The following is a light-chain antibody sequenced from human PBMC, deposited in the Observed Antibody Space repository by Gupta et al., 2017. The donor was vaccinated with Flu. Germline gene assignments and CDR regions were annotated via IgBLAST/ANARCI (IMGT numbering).Light chain of an antibody. J-gene: IGLJ3*02. CDR1: SSDVGGYNY. Sequence: QSALTQPASVSGSPGQSITISCTGTSSDVGGYNYVSWYQQHPGEAPKLMIYEVSNRPSGVSNRFSGSKSGNTASLTISGLRAEDEADYYCSSYASSNTWVFGGGTKLTVL. V-gene: IGLV2-14*01. CDR2: EVS. CDR3: SSYASSNTWV.